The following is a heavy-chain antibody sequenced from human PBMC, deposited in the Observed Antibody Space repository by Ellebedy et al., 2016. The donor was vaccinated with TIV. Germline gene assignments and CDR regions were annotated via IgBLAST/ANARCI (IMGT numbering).Heavy chain of an antibody. J-gene: IGHJ4*02. CDR1: GFTFSSNW. V-gene: IGHV3-74*01. CDR3: ATDEGGSYDS. CDR2: ISRDGDIR. Sequence: GGSLRLSCAASGFTFSSNWMHWIRQAPGKGLEWVSRISRDGDIRGYAEFAKGRFTVSRDNTKNTLYLQMSGLRADDSAVYYCATDEGGSYDSWGQGTRVSISS. D-gene: IGHD1-26*01.